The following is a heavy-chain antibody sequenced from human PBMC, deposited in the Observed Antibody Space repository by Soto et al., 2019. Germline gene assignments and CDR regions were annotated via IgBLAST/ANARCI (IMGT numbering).Heavy chain of an antibody. CDR1: ADSLTRGSYY. D-gene: IGHD2-8*01. Sequence: SETLSLTCTVSADSLTRGSYYWTWIRQPPGKGLEWIGEIYFSGETKYNPSLNSRASISIDTSRNQFSLRLTSVSAADTAGYFCARGLQVYGTYYFDHWGQGILVTVSS. J-gene: IGHJ4*02. CDR2: IYFSGET. V-gene: IGHV4-61*01. CDR3: ARGLQVYGTYYFDH.